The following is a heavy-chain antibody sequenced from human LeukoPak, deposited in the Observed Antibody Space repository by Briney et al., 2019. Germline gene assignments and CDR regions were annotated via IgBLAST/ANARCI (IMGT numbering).Heavy chain of an antibody. Sequence: PGGSLRLSCAASGFTFYDYAMHCLRQAPGKGLECFSGISWNSGSLGYADSVKGRFTVSRDNAKNSLYLQMNSLRAEDTSLYYCAKDIGDYYDSSGYYKADAFDIWGQGTMVTVSS. D-gene: IGHD3-22*01. CDR3: AKDIGDYYDSSGYYKADAFDI. V-gene: IGHV3-9*01. J-gene: IGHJ3*02. CDR1: GFTFYDYA. CDR2: ISWNSGSL.